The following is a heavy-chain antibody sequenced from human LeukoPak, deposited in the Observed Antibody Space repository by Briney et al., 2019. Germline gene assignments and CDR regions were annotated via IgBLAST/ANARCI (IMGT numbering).Heavy chain of an antibody. CDR2: ISSSSSTI. D-gene: IGHD6-19*01. CDR1: GFTFSSYS. CDR3: ARDKSSGWYPRIYYYYGMDV. V-gene: IGHV3-48*01. Sequence: AGGSLRLSRAAPGFTFSSYSMNWVRQAPGKGLEWVSYISSSSSTIYYADSVKGRFTISRDNAKNSLYLQMNSLRAEDTAVYYCARDKSSGWYPRIYYYYGMDVWGQGTTVTVSS. J-gene: IGHJ6*02.